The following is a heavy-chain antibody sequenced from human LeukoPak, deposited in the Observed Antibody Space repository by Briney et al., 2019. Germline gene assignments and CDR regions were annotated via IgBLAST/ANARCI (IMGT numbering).Heavy chain of an antibody. Sequence: SVKVSCKASGGTFRRYAIRWVRQAPAQGLEGMGGIIPIFCTENYAQKFQGRVTITADESASTAYMELSRLRCENAAVYDGVLLVTTSGLPDYWGQGTLVTVSS. V-gene: IGHV1-69*01. D-gene: IGHD4-17*01. J-gene: IGHJ4*02. CDR3: VLLVTTSGLPDY. CDR1: GGTFRRYA. CDR2: IIPIFCTE.